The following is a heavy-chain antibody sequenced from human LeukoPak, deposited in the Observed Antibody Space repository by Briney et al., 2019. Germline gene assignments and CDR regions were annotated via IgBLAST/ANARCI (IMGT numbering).Heavy chain of an antibody. D-gene: IGHD1-20*01. CDR1: GGSISSSSYY. V-gene: IGHV4-39*07. CDR3: ARVGVMYNWNYVDY. J-gene: IGHJ4*02. CDR2: IYYSGST. Sequence: PSETLSLTCTVSGGSISSSSYYWGWIRQPPGKGLEWIGSIYYSGSTYYNPSLKSRVTISVDTSKNQFSLKLSSVTAADTAVYYCARVGVMYNWNYVDYWGQGTLVTVSS.